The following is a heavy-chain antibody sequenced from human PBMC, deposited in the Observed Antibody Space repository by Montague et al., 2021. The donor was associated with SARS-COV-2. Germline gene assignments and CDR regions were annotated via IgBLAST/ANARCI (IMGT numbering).Heavy chain of an antibody. Sequence: SLRLSCVAFGFTFSSYAMQWVRQAPGKGLEWAAVISYDGSNKYYXDSXKGRFTIFRDNSKNTLYLQMNSLRAEDTAVYYCARDNYDYVWGSYRYIYWGQGTLVTVSS. D-gene: IGHD3-16*02. CDR1: GFTFSSYA. J-gene: IGHJ4*02. V-gene: IGHV3-30*04. CDR2: ISYDGSNK. CDR3: ARDNYDYVWGSYRYIY.